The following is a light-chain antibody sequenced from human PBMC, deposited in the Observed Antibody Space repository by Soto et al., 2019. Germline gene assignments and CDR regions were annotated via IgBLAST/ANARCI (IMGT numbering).Light chain of an antibody. CDR3: AAWDDSLNGVV. CDR2: SSN. V-gene: IGLV1-44*01. CDR1: SSNIGSNS. Sequence: QSVLTQPPSASGTPGQRVTISCSGSSSNIGSNSVNWYQQLPGTALKLLMYSSNQRPSGVPDRFSGSKSGTSASLAISGLQSEDEADYYCAAWDDSLNGVVFGGGTQLTVL. J-gene: IGLJ2*01.